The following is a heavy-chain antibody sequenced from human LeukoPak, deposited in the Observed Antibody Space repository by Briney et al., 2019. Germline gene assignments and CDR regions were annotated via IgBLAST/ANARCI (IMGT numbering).Heavy chain of an antibody. Sequence: PGGSLRLSCAVSGFDFSDYGMHWVRQAPGKGLEWVAVIAYDGSYACYADSVKGRFTISRDNSKNTLFLQMNSLRPEDTAVYYCAKSNSGWYVPPSDWGQGTLVTVSS. D-gene: IGHD6-19*01. CDR3: AKSNSGWYVPPSD. J-gene: IGHJ4*02. V-gene: IGHV3-30*18. CDR1: GFDFSDYG. CDR2: IAYDGSYA.